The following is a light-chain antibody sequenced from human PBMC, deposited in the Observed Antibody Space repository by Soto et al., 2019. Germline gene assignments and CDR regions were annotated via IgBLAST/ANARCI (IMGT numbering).Light chain of an antibody. CDR1: SSDVGSYNY. V-gene: IGLV2-8*01. Sequence: QSALTQPPSASGSPGQSVTISCTGTSSDVGSYNYVSWYQQHPGKAPKLMIYDVSKRPSGVPDRFSGSKSGNTASLTVSGIQAEDEADYYCSSYAGSTVVFGGGTKLTVL. J-gene: IGLJ2*01. CDR3: SSYAGSTVV. CDR2: DVS.